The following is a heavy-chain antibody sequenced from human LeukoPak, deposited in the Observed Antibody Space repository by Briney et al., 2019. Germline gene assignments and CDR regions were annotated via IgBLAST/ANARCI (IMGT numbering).Heavy chain of an antibody. D-gene: IGHD2-2*01. V-gene: IGHV3-23*01. J-gene: IGHJ4*02. CDR3: AKALGWYCSSTSCYSLDY. Sequence: PGGSLRLSCAASGFTFSSYAMSWVRQAPGKGLEWVSAISGSGGSTYYADSVKGRFTISRDNSKNTLYLQMNSLRAEDTAVYYCAKALGWYCSSTSCYSLDYWGQGTLVTVSS. CDR2: ISGSGGST. CDR1: GFTFSSYA.